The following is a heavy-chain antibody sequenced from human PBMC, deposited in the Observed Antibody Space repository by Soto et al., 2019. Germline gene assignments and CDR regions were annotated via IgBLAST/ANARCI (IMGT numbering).Heavy chain of an antibody. D-gene: IGHD4-17*01. Sequence: SETLSLTCTVSGGSISSYYWSWIRQPPGKGLEWIGYIYYSGSTNYNPSLKSRVTISVDTSKNQFSLKLSSVTAADTAVYYCARHDFAYGDAGHFDYWGQGTLVTVSS. V-gene: IGHV4-59*08. J-gene: IGHJ4*02. CDR2: IYYSGST. CDR3: ARHDFAYGDAGHFDY. CDR1: GGSISSYY.